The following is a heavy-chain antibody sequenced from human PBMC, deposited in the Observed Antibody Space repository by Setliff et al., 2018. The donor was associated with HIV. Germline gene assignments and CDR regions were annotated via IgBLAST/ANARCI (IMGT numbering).Heavy chain of an antibody. CDR2: VYYSGST. J-gene: IGHJ4*02. CDR1: GGSIEFSSYY. D-gene: IGHD1-1*01. Sequence: TSETLSLTCSVSGGSIEFSSYYWGWIRQPPGKGLKWIGSVYYSGSTYYNPSLKSRLTRSVDTSTNKFSLKLSSVTAADTAVYYCARLRGLNLEPFDYWGQGTLVTVSS. CDR3: ARLRGLNLEPFDY. V-gene: IGHV4-39*01.